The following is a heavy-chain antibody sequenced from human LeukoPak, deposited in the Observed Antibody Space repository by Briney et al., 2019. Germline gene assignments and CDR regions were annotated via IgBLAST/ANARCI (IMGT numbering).Heavy chain of an antibody. V-gene: IGHV3-53*01. CDR1: GLTVSSNY. D-gene: IGHD2-8*02. CDR3: ARDYCTGGVCYAVGAFDI. CDR2: IYSGGST. J-gene: IGHJ3*02. Sequence: GGSLRLSCAASGLTVSSNYMSGGRQGPGEGLGWGSVIYSGGSTYYADSVKGRFPISRDNSKNTLYLQMNSLRAEDTAVYYCARDYCTGGVCYAVGAFDIWGQGTMVTVSS.